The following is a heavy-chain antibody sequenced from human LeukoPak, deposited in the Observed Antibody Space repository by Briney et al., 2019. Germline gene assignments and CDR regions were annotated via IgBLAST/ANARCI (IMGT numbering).Heavy chain of an antibody. D-gene: IGHD3-9*01. CDR1: GFTFSIYW. Sequence: GGSLSLSCAASGFTFSIYWMSGVRQAPGEGLEWVANIKQDGSEKSYMDSVKVRFTIYRDNAKNSLYRQMNSVRAEDTAVFYCARTGIFQFFVWSTYLDYWGQGTLVTVSS. J-gene: IGHJ4*02. CDR2: IKQDGSEK. V-gene: IGHV3-7*01. CDR3: ARTGIFQFFVWSTYLDY.